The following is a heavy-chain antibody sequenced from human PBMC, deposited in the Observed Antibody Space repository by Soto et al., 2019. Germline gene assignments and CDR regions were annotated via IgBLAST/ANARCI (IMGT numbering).Heavy chain of an antibody. J-gene: IGHJ4*02. Sequence: PGGSLRLSCAASGFTFSSYAMSWVRQAPGKGLEWVSAISGSGGSTYYADAGEGRVTISGDNSQNTLYLQMNSLRAEDTAVYYCAKEGRFLEWLLSPFDYWGQGTLVTVSS. CDR3: AKEGRFLEWLLSPFDY. V-gene: IGHV3-23*01. D-gene: IGHD3-3*01. CDR1: GFTFSSYA. CDR2: ISGSGGST.